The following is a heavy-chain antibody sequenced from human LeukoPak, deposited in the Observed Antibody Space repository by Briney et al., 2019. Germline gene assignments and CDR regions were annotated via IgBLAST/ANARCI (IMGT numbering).Heavy chain of an antibody. CDR1: GGSFSGYH. CDR2: INHSGST. Sequence: PSETLSLTCAVYGGSFSGYHWSWIRQPPGKGLEWIGEINHSGSTNYNPSLKSRVTISVDTSKNQFSLKLSSVTAADTAVYYCARAEDMITFGGVIHLSDYWGQGTLVTVSS. V-gene: IGHV4-34*01. D-gene: IGHD3-16*02. CDR3: ARAEDMITFGGVIHLSDY. J-gene: IGHJ4*02.